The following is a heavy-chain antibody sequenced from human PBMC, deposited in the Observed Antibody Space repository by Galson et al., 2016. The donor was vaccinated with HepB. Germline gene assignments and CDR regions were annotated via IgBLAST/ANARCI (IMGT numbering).Heavy chain of an antibody. CDR2: ITWNGGLV. J-gene: IGHJ4*02. CDR3: AKELRASTYGRDHSIDF. V-gene: IGHV3-9*01. D-gene: IGHD3-10*01. Sequence: SLRLSCAASGFTFEDYGMHWVRQAPGEGLEWVSGITWNGGLVDYADSVEGRFTISRDNAKNSLFLQMDSLRVEDTAFYYCAKELRASTYGRDHSIDFWGQGTLVAVSS. CDR1: GFTFEDYG.